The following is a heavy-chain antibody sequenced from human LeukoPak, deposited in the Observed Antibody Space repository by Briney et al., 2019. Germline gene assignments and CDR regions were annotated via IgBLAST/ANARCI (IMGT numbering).Heavy chain of an antibody. D-gene: IGHD6-13*01. CDR2: ITSSGSTI. CDR3: AKDHSSSWYSYFYYMDV. Sequence: GGSLRLSCAASGFNFSDYYMSWIRQAPGKGLEWISYITSSGSTIYYADSVKGRFTISRDNAKNTLYLQMNSLRLEDTAVYYCAKDHSSSWYSYFYYMDVWGKGTTVTVSS. CDR1: GFNFSDYY. V-gene: IGHV3-11*04. J-gene: IGHJ6*03.